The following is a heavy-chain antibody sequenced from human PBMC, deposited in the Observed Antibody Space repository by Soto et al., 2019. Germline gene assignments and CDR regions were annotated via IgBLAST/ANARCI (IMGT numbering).Heavy chain of an antibody. CDR2: ISYDGSNK. D-gene: IGHD2-15*01. V-gene: IGHV3-30*18. J-gene: IGHJ4*02. CDR3: AKDGGSSPTFDY. CDR1: GFPFGSYG. Sequence: GGSLRLSCAASGFPFGSYGMHWVGQVPGKGLEWVAVISYDGSNKYYADSVKGRFTISRDNSKNTLYLQMNSLRAKDTAVYYCAKDGGSSPTFDYWGQGTLVTVSS.